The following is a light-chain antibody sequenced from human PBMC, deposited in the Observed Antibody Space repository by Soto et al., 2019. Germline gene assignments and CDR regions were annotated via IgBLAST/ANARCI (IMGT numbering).Light chain of an antibody. CDR1: TSDVGSYNL. J-gene: IGLJ3*02. V-gene: IGLV2-23*01. CDR2: EAS. CDR3: CSYAGSRTLV. Sequence: QSALTQPASVSGSPGQSITISCTGTTSDVGSYNLVSWYQHHPGKAPKLMMYEASKRPSAVSNRFSGSKSGNTASLTISGLPAEDEADYYCCSYAGSRTLVFGGGTKLTVL.